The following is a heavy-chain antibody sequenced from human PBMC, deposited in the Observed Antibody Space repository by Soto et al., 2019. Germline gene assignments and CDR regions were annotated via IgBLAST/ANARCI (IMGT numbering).Heavy chain of an antibody. J-gene: IGHJ4*02. CDR3: TTAAGGMWGADY. D-gene: IGHD1-26*01. CDR1: GFTFSNVW. Sequence: PGGSLRLSCAASGFTFSNVWMSWVRQAPGKGLEWVGRVKSKSDGATTDYAAPVKGRFTVSRDDSQNTLSLQMDSLKIEDTAVYFCTTAAGGMWGADYWGQRTPVTVSS. V-gene: IGHV3-15*01. CDR2: VKSKSDGATT.